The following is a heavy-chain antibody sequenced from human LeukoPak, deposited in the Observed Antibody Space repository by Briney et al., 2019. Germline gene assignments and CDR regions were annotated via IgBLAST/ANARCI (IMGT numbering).Heavy chain of an antibody. D-gene: IGHD6-13*01. CDR2: IYWDDDK. V-gene: IGHV2-5*02. CDR1: GFSLSTSGVG. Sequence: SGPTLVNPTQTLTLTRTFSGFSLSTSGVGVGWIRQPPGKALEWLALIYWDDDKRYSPSLKSRLTITKDTSKNQVVLTMTNMDPVDTATYYCAHRQQLIAAAAFDPWGQGTLVTVSS. CDR3: AHRQQLIAAAAFDP. J-gene: IGHJ5*02.